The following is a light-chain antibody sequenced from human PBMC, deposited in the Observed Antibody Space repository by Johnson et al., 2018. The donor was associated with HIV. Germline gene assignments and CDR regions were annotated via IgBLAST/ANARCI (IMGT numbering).Light chain of an antibody. CDR2: DNN. V-gene: IGLV1-51*01. J-gene: IGLJ1*01. CDR3: GTWDSSLSAGGV. Sequence: QSVLTQPPSVSAAPGQKVTISCSGSGSNIGNNYVSWYQQLPGTAPKLLIYDNNKRPSGIPDRFSGSKSGTSATLGILGLQTGDEADYYCGTWDSSLSAGGVFGTGTKVTVL. CDR1: GSNIGNNY.